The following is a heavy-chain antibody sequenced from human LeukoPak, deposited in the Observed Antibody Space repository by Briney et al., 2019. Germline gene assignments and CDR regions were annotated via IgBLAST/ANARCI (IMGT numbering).Heavy chain of an antibody. CDR1: GFTFSSYG. D-gene: IGHD3-10*01. V-gene: IGHV3-33*01. CDR3: ARGRNGSGSYYSLLYYYYYGMDG. CDR2: IWYDGSNK. Sequence: GRSLRLSCAASGFTFSSYGMHWVRQAPGKGLEWVAVIWYDGSNKYYADSVEGRFTISRDNSKNTLYLQMNSLRAEDTAVYYCARGRNGSGSYYSLLYYYYYGMDGWGQGTTVTVSS. J-gene: IGHJ6*02.